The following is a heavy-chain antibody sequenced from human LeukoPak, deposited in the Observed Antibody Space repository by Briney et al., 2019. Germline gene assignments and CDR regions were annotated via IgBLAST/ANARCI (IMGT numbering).Heavy chain of an antibody. CDR2: IDYSGNT. J-gene: IGHJ4*02. V-gene: IGHV4-39*07. CDR3: AREYTLYRSGWFLDY. CDR1: GDSSYSSIYY. Sequence: SETPSLTCAVSGDSSYSSIYYWAWVRQPPGKGLEWIGTIDYSGNTYYNPSLKSRATISTDTSRTQFSLNLSSVTAADTAIYYCAREYTLYRSGWFLDYWGQGTVVTVSS. D-gene: IGHD6-19*01.